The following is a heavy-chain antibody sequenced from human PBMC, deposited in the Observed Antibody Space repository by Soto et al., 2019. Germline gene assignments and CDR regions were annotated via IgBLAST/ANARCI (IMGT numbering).Heavy chain of an antibody. Sequence: ASVKVSCKASGYTFTNYDINWVRQAPGQGLEWMGWMNPNSGSSGYAQKFQGRVSMTRNSSISTAYMELSSLRSEDTAVYYCARALYHFDFWSDSYNANWFDPWGQGTPVTVSS. CDR3: ARALYHFDFWSDSYNANWFDP. CDR2: MNPNSGSS. D-gene: IGHD3-3*01. V-gene: IGHV1-8*01. CDR1: GYTFTNYD. J-gene: IGHJ5*02.